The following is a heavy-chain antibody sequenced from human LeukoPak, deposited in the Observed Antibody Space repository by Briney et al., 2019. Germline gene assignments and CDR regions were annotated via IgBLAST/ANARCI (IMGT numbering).Heavy chain of an antibody. J-gene: IGHJ4*02. Sequence: PSQTLSLTCTVSGGSTSSGDYYWSWIRQPPGKGLEWIGYIYYSGSTYYNPSLKSRVTISVDTSKNQFSLKLSSVTAADTAVYYCARDPLHYDILTGFSSRGVDYWGQGTLVTVSS. CDR2: IYYSGST. CDR1: GGSTSSGDYY. D-gene: IGHD3-9*01. V-gene: IGHV4-30-4*01. CDR3: ARDPLHYDILTGFSSRGVDY.